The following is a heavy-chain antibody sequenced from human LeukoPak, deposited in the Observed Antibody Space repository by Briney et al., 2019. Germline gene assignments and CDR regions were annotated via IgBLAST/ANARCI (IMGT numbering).Heavy chain of an antibody. D-gene: IGHD3-9*01. CDR2: FDPEDGET. Sequence: GASVKVSCKVSGYTLTELSMHWVRQAPGKGLEWMGGFDPEDGETIYAQKFQGRVTMTEDTSTDTAYMALSSLRSQDTAVYYCATPLNILTGYNDAFDIWGQGTMVTVSS. CDR1: GYTLTELS. J-gene: IGHJ3*02. V-gene: IGHV1-24*01. CDR3: ATPLNILTGYNDAFDI.